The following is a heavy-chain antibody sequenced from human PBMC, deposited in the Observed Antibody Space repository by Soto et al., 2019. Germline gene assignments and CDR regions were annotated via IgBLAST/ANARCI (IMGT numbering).Heavy chain of an antibody. CDR1: GYTFTSYG. CDR2: ISAYNGNT. Sequence: GASVKVSCKASGYTFTSYGISWVRQAPGQGLEWMEWISAYNGNTNYAQKLQGRVTMTTDTSTSTAYMELRSLRSDDTAVYYCVRGPVTIFGVVTPGFDYWGQGTLVTVSS. J-gene: IGHJ4*02. CDR3: VRGPVTIFGVVTPGFDY. V-gene: IGHV1-18*01. D-gene: IGHD3-3*01.